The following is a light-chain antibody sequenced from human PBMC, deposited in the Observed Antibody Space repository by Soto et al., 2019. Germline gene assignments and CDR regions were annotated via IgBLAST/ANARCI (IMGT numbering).Light chain of an antibody. CDR2: HVT. Sequence: QSALTQPASVSGSPGQSITISCTGTSSDIGHYDYVSWYQQHPGKAPKLMIYHVTYRPSGVSNRYSGAKSGNSASLIISGHHADNEADYYCSSLATSHTSGFGSGTKVAVL. CDR3: SSLATSHTSG. J-gene: IGLJ1*01. V-gene: IGLV2-14*03. CDR1: SSDIGHYDY.